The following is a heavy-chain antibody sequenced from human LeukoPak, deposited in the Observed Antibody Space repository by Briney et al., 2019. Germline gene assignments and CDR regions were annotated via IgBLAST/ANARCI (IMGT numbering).Heavy chain of an antibody. J-gene: IGHJ3*02. CDR3: TTDTAMVEGAFDI. CDR1: GFTFSSHA. V-gene: IGHV3-23*01. D-gene: IGHD5-18*01. Sequence: GGSLRLSCVASGFTFSSHAMSWVRQAPGKGLQWVAGISGSGGSTDYADSVKGRFTISRDNSKNTLHLQMNSLRAEDTAVYYCTTDTAMVEGAFDIWGQGTMVTVSS. CDR2: ISGSGGST.